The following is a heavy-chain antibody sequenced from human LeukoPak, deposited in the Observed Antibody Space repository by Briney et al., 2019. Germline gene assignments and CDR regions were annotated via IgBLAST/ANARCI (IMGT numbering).Heavy chain of an antibody. D-gene: IGHD3-10*01. CDR2: IYSGGST. CDR3: ARLLWFGDYDFDY. CDR1: GFTVCSNY. Sequence: GGSLRLSCAASGFTVCSNYMSWVRHAPGKGLEWVSVIYSGGSTYYADSVKGRFTISRDNSKNTLYLQMNSLRAEDTAVYYCARLLWFGDYDFDYWGQGTLVTVSS. J-gene: IGHJ4*02. V-gene: IGHV3-53*01.